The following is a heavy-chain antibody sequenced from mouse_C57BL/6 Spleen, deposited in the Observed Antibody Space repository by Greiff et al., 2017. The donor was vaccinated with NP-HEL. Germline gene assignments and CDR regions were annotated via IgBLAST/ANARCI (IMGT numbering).Heavy chain of an antibody. D-gene: IGHD2-1*01. Sequence: EVQLQQSGPELVKPGASVKISCKASGYTFTDYYMNWVKQSHGKSLEWIGDINPNNGGTSYNQKFKGKATLTVDKSSSTAYMELRSLTSEDSAVYYCARYYYGNSWFAYRGQGTLVTVSA. V-gene: IGHV1-26*01. CDR2: INPNNGGT. CDR3: ARYYYGNSWFAY. J-gene: IGHJ3*01. CDR1: GYTFTDYY.